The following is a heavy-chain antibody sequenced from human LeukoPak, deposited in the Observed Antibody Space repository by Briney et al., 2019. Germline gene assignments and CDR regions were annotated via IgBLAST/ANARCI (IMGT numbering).Heavy chain of an antibody. D-gene: IGHD6-19*01. V-gene: IGHV3-30-3*01. CDR1: GGSISGYY. CDR3: AREDSSGWYYFDY. Sequence: LSLTCTVSGGSISGYYWSWIRQPPGKGLEWVAVISYDGSNKYYADSVKGRFTISRDNSKNTLYLQMNSLRAEDTAVYYCAREDSSGWYYFDYWGQGTLVTVSS. J-gene: IGHJ4*02. CDR2: ISYDGSNK.